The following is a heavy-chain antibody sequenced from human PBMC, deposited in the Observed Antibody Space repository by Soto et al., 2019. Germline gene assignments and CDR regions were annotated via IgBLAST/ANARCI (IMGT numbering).Heavy chain of an antibody. D-gene: IGHD2-15*01. Sequence: ESGGGLVQPGGSLRLSCAASGFTVSSNYMSWVRQAPGKGLEWVSVIYSGGSTYYADSVKGRFTISRDNSKNTLYLQMNSLRAEDTAVYYCARDERDGYCSGGSCGYYYYMDVWGKGTTVTVSS. CDR3: ARDERDGYCSGGSCGYYYYMDV. CDR2: IYSGGST. J-gene: IGHJ6*03. CDR1: GFTVSSNY. V-gene: IGHV3-66*01.